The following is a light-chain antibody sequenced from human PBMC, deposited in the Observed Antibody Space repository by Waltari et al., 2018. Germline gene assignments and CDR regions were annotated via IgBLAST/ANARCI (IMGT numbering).Light chain of an antibody. J-gene: IGLJ2*01. CDR3: CSYAGRITFLV. CDR2: EGT. CDR1: SSALGGYNF. V-gene: IGLV2-23*01. Sequence: QSDLTQPASVSGSPGQSTTISCTGTSSALGGYNFVSWYQQHPGKAPKVLIHEGTKRPSGISNRFSVSKSGNTASLTISGLQAEDEADYYCCSYAGRITFLVFGGGTKLTVL.